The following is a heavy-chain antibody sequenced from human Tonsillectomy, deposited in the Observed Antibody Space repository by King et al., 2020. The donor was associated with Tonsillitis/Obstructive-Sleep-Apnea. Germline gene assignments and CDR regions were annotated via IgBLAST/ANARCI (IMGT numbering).Heavy chain of an antibody. CDR3: ARGCGSTSCYPHFDY. J-gene: IGHJ4*02. CDR2: IGSGGDT. Sequence: VQLVESGGGLVQPGGSLRLSCAASGFTFSNYDIHWVRQVIGKGLEWVSAIGSGGDTYYAGYVKGRFTISRENAKNSLYLQMNSLRAGDTAVYYCARGCGSTSCYPHFDYWGQGTLVTVSS. D-gene: IGHD2-2*01. V-gene: IGHV3-13*04. CDR1: GFTFSNYD.